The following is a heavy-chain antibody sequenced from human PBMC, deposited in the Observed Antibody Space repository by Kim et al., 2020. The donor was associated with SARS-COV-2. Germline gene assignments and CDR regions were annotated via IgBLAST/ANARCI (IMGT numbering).Heavy chain of an antibody. D-gene: IGHD3-10*01. CDR1: GGSFSGYY. CDR2: INHSGST. CDR3: ARGGGRGGMDG. J-gene: IGHJ6*02. V-gene: IGHV4-34*01. Sequence: SETLSLTCAVYGGSFSGYYWSWIRQPPGKGLEWIGEINHSGSTNYNPSLQSRVTISVDTSKNQFSLKLSSVTAADTAAYYCARGGGRGGMDGWGQGTT.